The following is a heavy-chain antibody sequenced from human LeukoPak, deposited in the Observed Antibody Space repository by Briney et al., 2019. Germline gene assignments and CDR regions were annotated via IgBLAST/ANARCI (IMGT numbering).Heavy chain of an antibody. Sequence: GGSLRLSCAASGFTFSSYAMSWVRQAPGKGLEWVSAISGSGGSTYYADSVKGRFTISRDNSKNTLYLQMNSLRAEDTAVYYCAKYIGLSRQWLVTWFDPWGQGTLVTVSS. CDR3: AKYIGLSRQWLVTWFDP. V-gene: IGHV3-23*01. CDR1: GFTFSSYA. CDR2: ISGSGGST. J-gene: IGHJ5*02. D-gene: IGHD6-19*01.